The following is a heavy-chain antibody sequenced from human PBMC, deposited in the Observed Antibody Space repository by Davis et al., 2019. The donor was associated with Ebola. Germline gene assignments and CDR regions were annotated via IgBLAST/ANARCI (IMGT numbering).Heavy chain of an antibody. CDR1: GFTFSSYA. Sequence: PGGSLRLSCAASGFTFSSYAMTWVRQAPGKGLEWVSAISGSGGSTYYADSVKGRFTISRDNSKNTLYLQMNSLRAEDTAVYYCARDRLSLAAAGTIGYWGQGTLVTVSS. D-gene: IGHD6-13*01. CDR2: ISGSGGST. J-gene: IGHJ4*02. V-gene: IGHV3-23*01. CDR3: ARDRLSLAAAGTIGY.